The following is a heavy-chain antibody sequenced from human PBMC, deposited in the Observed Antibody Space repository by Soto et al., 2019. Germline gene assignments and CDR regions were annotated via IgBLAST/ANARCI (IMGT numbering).Heavy chain of an antibody. J-gene: IGHJ5*02. CDR3: AREAQIVGATNCLDP. V-gene: IGHV3-23*01. Sequence: GGALRLSCAASGFIFSSYAMSWVRQAPGKGLEWVSAVSDSGYTTYYADPVRGRFTISRDNAKNSLYLQMNSLRAEDTAVYYCAREAQIVGATNCLDPWGQGTLVTVSS. CDR1: GFIFSSYA. CDR2: VSDSGYTT. D-gene: IGHD1-26*01.